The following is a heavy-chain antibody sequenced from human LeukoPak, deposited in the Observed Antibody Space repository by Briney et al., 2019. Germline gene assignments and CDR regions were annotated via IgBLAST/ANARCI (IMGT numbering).Heavy chain of an antibody. V-gene: IGHV3-23*01. CDR3: AKDWRSGYGGNSGGLYYFDY. CDR1: GFTFSSYA. J-gene: IGHJ4*02. Sequence: PGGSPRLSCAASGFTFSSYAMSWVRQAPGKGLEWVSAISGSGGSTYYADSVKGRFTISRDNSKNTLYLQMNSLRAEDTAVYYCAKDWRSGYGGNSGGLYYFDYWGQGTLVTVSS. CDR2: ISGSGGST. D-gene: IGHD4-23*01.